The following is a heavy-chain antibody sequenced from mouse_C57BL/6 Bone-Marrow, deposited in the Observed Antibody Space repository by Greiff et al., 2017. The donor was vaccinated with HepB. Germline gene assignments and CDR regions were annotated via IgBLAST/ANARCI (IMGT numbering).Heavy chain of an antibody. J-gene: IGHJ2*01. CDR2: INAGGTYT. V-gene: IGHV5-6*01. CDR3: ARDRFDYYCDY. D-gene: IGHD2-14*01. CDR1: GFTFSTSG. Sequence: EVHLVESGGDLVKPGGSLKLSCAASGFTFSTSGMSWVRQTPDKRLEWVAAINAGGTYTYYANSVRGRFTISRDTAKNTLFLLMSSLKSEDSAIYYCARDRFDYYCDYWGQGTTLTVSS.